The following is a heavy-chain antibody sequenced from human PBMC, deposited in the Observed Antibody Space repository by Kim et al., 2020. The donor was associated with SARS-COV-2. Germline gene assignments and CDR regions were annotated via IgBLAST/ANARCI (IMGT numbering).Heavy chain of an antibody. Sequence: SMQGRFTLSRDNSKNTLNLQMNGRRAEDTAVYYCAREGSWEGSGPGLDYWGQGTLVTVSS. CDR3: AREGSWEGSGPGLDY. V-gene: IGHV3-30*07. D-gene: IGHD1-26*01. J-gene: IGHJ4*02.